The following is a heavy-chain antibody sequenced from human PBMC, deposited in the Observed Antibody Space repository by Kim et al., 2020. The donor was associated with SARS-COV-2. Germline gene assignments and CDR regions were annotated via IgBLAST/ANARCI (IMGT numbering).Heavy chain of an antibody. D-gene: IGHD6-13*01. CDR3: AKDAPEQAAAAAGTDHTENDY. Sequence: GGSLRLSCAASGFTFSSYAMSWVRQAPGKGLEWVSGISGSGGSTYYADSVKGRFTISRDNSKNTLYLQMNSLRADDTAVYYCAKDAPEQAAAAAGTDHTENDYWGQGALVTVSS. CDR1: GFTFSSYA. V-gene: IGHV3-23*01. CDR2: ISGSGGST. J-gene: IGHJ4*02.